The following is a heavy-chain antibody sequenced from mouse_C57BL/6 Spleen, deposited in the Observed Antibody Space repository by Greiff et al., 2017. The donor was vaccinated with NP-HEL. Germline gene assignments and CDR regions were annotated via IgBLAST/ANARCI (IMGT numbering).Heavy chain of an antibody. CDR3: ARDRVYSNYWYFDV. J-gene: IGHJ1*03. Sequence: EVKLMESGGGLVKPGGSLKLSCAASGFTFSSYAMSWVRQTPDKRLEWVATISDGGSYTYYPDNVKGRFTLSRDNAKNNLYLQMSHLKSEDTAMYYCARDRVYSNYWYFDVWGTGTTVTVSS. CDR1: GFTFSSYA. D-gene: IGHD2-5*01. CDR2: ISDGGSYT. V-gene: IGHV5-4*01.